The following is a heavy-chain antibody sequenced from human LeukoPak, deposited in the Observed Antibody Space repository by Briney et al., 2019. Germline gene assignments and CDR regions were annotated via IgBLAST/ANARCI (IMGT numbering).Heavy chain of an antibody. CDR2: LYSDGNT. CDR3: ARGVEPLAANTLAY. CDR1: GFTVITND. J-gene: IGHJ4*01. D-gene: IGHD1-14*01. Sequence: PGGSLRLSCAASGFTVITNDMTWVRQAPGKGPEWVSVLYSDGNTKYADSVQGRFTISRDNSKNTLYLEMNSLSPDDTAVYYCARGVEPLAANTLAYWGHGTLVTVSS. V-gene: IGHV3-53*01.